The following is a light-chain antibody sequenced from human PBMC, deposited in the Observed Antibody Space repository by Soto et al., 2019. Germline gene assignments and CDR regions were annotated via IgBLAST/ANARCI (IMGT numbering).Light chain of an antibody. Sequence: EIVLTQSPGTLSLSPGERATLSCRASPSVSSSYLAWYQQKPGQAPRLLIYDASSRATGIPDRFSGGGSGTDFTLTISRLEPEDFAVYYCQQFSSYPLTFSGGTKVDIK. V-gene: IGKV3-20*01. CDR2: DAS. J-gene: IGKJ4*01. CDR3: QQFSSYPLT. CDR1: PSVSSSY.